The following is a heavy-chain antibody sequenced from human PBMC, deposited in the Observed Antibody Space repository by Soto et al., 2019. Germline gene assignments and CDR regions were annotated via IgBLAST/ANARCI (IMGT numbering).Heavy chain of an antibody. CDR1: GGSISSYY. Sequence: SETLSLTCTVSGGSISSYYWSWIRQPPGKGLEWIGYIYYSGSTNYNPSLKSRVTISVDTSKNQFSLKLSSVTAADTAVYYCARDDPIPARVHAFDIWGQGTMVTVSS. CDR2: IYYSGST. CDR3: ARDDPIPARVHAFDI. J-gene: IGHJ3*02. V-gene: IGHV4-59*01. D-gene: IGHD6-6*01.